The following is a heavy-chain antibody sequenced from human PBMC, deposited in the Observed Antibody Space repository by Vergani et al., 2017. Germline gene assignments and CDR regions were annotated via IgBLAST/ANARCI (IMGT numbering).Heavy chain of an antibody. D-gene: IGHD2-8*01. Sequence: QVQLQESGPGLVKPSETLSITCTVSNDSVSNTFYYWGWIRSTPGKGLEWIGSIYYSGRSYYNPSLESRVTMSVDTSKSQFSLKLSSVTAADTAVYYCTRHWAMVDANNWFDPWGQGTLVTVSS. CDR3: TRHWAMVDANNWFDP. CDR2: IYYSGRS. J-gene: IGHJ5*02. V-gene: IGHV4-39*01. CDR1: NDSVSNTFYY.